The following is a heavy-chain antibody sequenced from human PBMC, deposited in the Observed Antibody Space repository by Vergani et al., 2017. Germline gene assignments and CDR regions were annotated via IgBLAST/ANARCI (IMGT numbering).Heavy chain of an antibody. D-gene: IGHD2-8*01. Sequence: QVQLVQSGAEVKKPGASVKVSCKASGYTFTSYDINWVRQATGQGLEWMGWMNPNSGNTGYAQKFQGRVTLTRNTSISTAYMELSSLRSGDTAVYYCAICTNGVCYYFDYWGQGTLVTVSS. CDR1: GYTFTSYD. CDR3: AICTNGVCYYFDY. J-gene: IGHJ4*02. CDR2: MNPNSGNT. V-gene: IGHV1-8*01.